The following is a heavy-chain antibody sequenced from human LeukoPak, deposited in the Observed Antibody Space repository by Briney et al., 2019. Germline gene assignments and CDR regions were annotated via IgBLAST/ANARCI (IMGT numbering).Heavy chain of an antibody. CDR3: ARDRRSETYYYDSSGRQ. J-gene: IGHJ4*02. Sequence: PGGSLRLSCAASGFTFSSYAMSWVRQAPGKGLEWVSAISGSGGSTYYADSVKGRFTISRDNSKNTLYLQMNSLRAEDTAVYYCARDRRSETYYYDSSGRQWGQGTLVTVSS. V-gene: IGHV3-23*01. CDR2: ISGSGGST. D-gene: IGHD3-22*01. CDR1: GFTFSSYA.